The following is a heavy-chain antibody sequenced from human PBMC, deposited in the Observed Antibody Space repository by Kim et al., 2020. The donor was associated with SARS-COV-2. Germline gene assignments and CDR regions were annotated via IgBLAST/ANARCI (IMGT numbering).Heavy chain of an antibody. D-gene: IGHD1-26*01. CDR3: APDRFYSIDSQGQFDY. J-gene: IGHJ4*02. CDR2: IYSDGST. Sequence: SETLSLTCTVSGASISRSNYYWGWIRQAPGKGLEWIGSIYSDGSTYYNPSLKSRVTISVDTPKNQFSLKLSSVTAADSAVYYCAPDRFYSIDSQGQFDYLGRGTLVTVSS. V-gene: IGHV4-39*07. CDR1: GASISRSNYY.